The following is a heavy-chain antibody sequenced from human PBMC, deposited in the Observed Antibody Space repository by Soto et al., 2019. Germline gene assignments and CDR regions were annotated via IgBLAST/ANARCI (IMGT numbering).Heavy chain of an antibody. CDR2: IIPIFGKA. J-gene: IGHJ6*02. V-gene: IGHV1-69*13. CDR3: ARDSETARVNYYDYGMDV. CDR1: GGTFSSAA. D-gene: IGHD5-18*01. Sequence: ASVKVSCKASGGTFSSAAISWVRQAPGQGLEWMGGIIPIFGKANYAQKFQGRFTITADESTSTAYMALSSLVSEDTAVYYCARDSETARVNYYDYGMDVWRQGTTVTVSS.